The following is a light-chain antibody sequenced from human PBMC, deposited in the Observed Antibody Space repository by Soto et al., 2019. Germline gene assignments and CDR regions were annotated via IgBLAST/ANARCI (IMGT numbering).Light chain of an antibody. V-gene: IGKV3-20*01. CDR3: QQYGKT. J-gene: IGKJ1*01. Sequence: EIVLTQSPGTLSLSPGERATLSCRASQSVSSSYLAWYQQKPGQAPRPLIYGASSRATGIQDRFSGSGSGTDFTLTISRLEPEDFAVYYCQQYGKTFGQGTKVDIK. CDR1: QSVSSSY. CDR2: GAS.